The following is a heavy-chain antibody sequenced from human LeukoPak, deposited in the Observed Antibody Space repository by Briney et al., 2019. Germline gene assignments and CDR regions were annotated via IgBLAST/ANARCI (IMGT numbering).Heavy chain of an antibody. D-gene: IGHD5-18*01. V-gene: IGHV4-34*01. J-gene: IGHJ4*02. CDR1: GGPFSGYY. Sequence: PSETLSLTCAVYGGPFSGYYWSWIRQPPGKGLEWIGEINHSGSTNYNPSLKSRVTISVDTSKNQFSLKLSSVTAADTAVYYCARGGIQLWFGYWGQGTLVTVSS. CDR2: INHSGST. CDR3: ARGGIQLWFGY.